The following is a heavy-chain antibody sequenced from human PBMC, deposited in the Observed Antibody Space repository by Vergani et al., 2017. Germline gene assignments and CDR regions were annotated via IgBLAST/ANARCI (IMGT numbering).Heavy chain of an antibody. V-gene: IGHV3-21*02. D-gene: IGHD3-10*01. CDR3: VREETFDGSVSDYLAGYFVH. CDR1: GFIFSDYN. Sequence: VQVVQSGGGLVKPGGSLRLSCETSGFIFSDYNLNWVRQAPGSGLEWVASISGRSSYVNYAVSVKGRFTISRDNAKNSLFLQMNSLRAEDTAVYYCVREETFDGSVSDYLAGYFVHWGQGGLVTVSS. J-gene: IGHJ4*02. CDR2: ISGRSSYV.